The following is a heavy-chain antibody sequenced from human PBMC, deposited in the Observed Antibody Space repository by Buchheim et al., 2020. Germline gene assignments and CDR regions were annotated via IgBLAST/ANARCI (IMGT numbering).Heavy chain of an antibody. CDR3: ARVATGYDFWSGSLYYYYGMDV. V-gene: IGHV4-59*01. CDR1: GGSISSYY. J-gene: IGHJ6*02. D-gene: IGHD3-3*01. CDR2: IYYSGST. Sequence: QVQLQESGPGLVKPSETLSLTCTVSGGSISSYYWSWIRQPPGKGLEWIGYIYYSGSTNYNPSLKSRVTISVDTSKNPFSLKLSSVTAADTAVYYCARVATGYDFWSGSLYYYYGMDVWGQGTT.